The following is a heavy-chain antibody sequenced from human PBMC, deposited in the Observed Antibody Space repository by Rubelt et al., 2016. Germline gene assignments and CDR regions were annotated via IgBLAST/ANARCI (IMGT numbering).Heavy chain of an antibody. Sequence: VKKPGASVKVSCKASGYTFTSYGISWVRQAPGQGLEWMGWISAYNGNTNYAQKLQGRVTMTTDTSTSTAYMELRSLRSDDTAVYYCARDTFYSSSWCGILDYWGQGTLVTVSS. D-gene: IGHD6-13*01. V-gene: IGHV1-18*01. CDR1: GYTFTSYG. CDR2: ISAYNGNT. J-gene: IGHJ4*02. CDR3: ARDTFYSSSWCGILDY.